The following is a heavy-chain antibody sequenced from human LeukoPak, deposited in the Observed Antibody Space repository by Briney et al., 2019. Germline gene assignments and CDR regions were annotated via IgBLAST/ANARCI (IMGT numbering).Heavy chain of an antibody. D-gene: IGHD1-26*01. CDR3: ARGGNRYSGSYFDY. J-gene: IGHJ4*02. CDR2: ISYDGSNK. CDR1: GFTFRNYG. Sequence: LAGGSPRLSCAASGFTFRNYGMHWVRQAPGKGLEWVAVISYDGSNKYYADSVKGRFTISRDNSKNTLYLQMNSLRAEDTAVYYCARGGNRYSGSYFDYWGQGTLVTVSS. V-gene: IGHV3-30*03.